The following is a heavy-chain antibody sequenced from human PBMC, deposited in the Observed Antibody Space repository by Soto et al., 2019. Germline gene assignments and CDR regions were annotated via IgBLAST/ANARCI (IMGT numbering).Heavy chain of an antibody. CDR2: MNPNSGNT. CDR3: ARRRTDYYYGMDV. CDR1: GYTFTSYD. J-gene: IGHJ6*02. Sequence: ASVKVCCQSSGYTFTSYDSNWVRQATGQGLEWMGWMNPNSGNTGYAQKFQGRVTMTRNTSISTAYMELSSLRSEDTAVYYCARRRTDYYYGMDVWGQGTTVTVSS. V-gene: IGHV1-8*01.